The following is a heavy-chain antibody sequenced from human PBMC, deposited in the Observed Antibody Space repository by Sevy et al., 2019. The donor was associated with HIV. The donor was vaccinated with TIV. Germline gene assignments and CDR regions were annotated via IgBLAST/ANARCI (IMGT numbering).Heavy chain of an antibody. V-gene: IGHV4-34*01. Sequence: SETLSLTCAVYGGSFSGYYWNWIRQPPGKGLEWIGEINHTGSTNYNPSLKSRVTISVDTSKTQVSLKLSSVTAADTAIYYCPRAPPTVVVPGAPRWFDPWGQGTLVTVSS. J-gene: IGHJ5*02. CDR3: PRAPPTVVVPGAPRWFDP. CDR1: GGSFSGYY. D-gene: IGHD2-2*01. CDR2: INHTGST.